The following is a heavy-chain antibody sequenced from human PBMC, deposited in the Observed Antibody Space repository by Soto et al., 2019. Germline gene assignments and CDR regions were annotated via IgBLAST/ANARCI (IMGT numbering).Heavy chain of an antibody. D-gene: IGHD6-6*01. CDR3: AGGVGSSGRFDY. CDR2: IYYKAGT. J-gene: IGHJ4*02. CDR1: GGSITTYY. Sequence: SETLSLTCTVSGGSITTYYWSWIRQPPGKGLEWIAYIYYKAGTKYNPSLKSRATRSLDTSKNQFYLKLISVTTADTAVYYCAGGVGSSGRFDYWGQGTLVTVSS. V-gene: IGHV4-59*01.